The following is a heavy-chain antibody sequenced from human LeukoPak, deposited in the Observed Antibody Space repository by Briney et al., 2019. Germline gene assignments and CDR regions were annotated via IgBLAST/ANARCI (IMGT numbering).Heavy chain of an antibody. CDR3: ARADYGDHGPTFDI. CDR2: ISYSGNT. J-gene: IGHJ3*02. V-gene: IGHV4-59*01. D-gene: IGHD4-17*01. CDR1: GASITSYF. Sequence: PSETLSLTCTVSGASITSYFWTWIRQPPGKGLDWIAYISYSGNTNYNPSLKSRVTISIDTSKNQFSLKLTSATAADTAMYYCARADYGDHGPTFDIWGQGTMVTVSS.